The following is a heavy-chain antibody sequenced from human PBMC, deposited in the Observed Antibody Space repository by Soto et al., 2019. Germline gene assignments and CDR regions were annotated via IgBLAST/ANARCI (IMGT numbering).Heavy chain of an antibody. Sequence: ASVKVSCKASGGTFSSYAISWVRQAPGQGLEWMGGIIPIFGTANYAQKFQGRVTITADESTSTAYMELSSLRSEDTAVYYCASFPASGWYRGYFDYWGQGTLVTAPQ. V-gene: IGHV1-69*13. J-gene: IGHJ4*02. D-gene: IGHD6-19*01. CDR1: GGTFSSYA. CDR3: ASFPASGWYRGYFDY. CDR2: IIPIFGTA.